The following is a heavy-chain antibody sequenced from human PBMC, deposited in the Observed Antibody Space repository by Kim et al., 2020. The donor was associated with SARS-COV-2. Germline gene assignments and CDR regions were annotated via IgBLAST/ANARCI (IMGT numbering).Heavy chain of an antibody. V-gene: IGHV3-23*01. D-gene: IGHD3-16*02. Sequence: TYYADSVKGRFTISRDNSKNTLYLQMNSLRAEDTAVYYCAKFRGSYRFDYWGQGTLVTVSS. J-gene: IGHJ4*02. CDR2: T. CDR3: AKFRGSYRFDY.